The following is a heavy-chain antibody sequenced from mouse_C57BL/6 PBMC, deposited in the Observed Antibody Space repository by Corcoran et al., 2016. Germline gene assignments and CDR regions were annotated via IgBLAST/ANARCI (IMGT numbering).Heavy chain of an antibody. CDR2: IYPGSGNT. D-gene: IGHD1-1*01. CDR3: ARRYYGSSYRYFDV. CDR1: GYTFTDYD. Sequence: QIQLKQSGAELVRPGASEKLSCKAPGYTFTDYDIKWVKQRPGQGLEWIARIYPGSGNTYYNEKFKGKATLTAEKSSSTAYMQLSSLTSEDSAVYFCARRYYGSSYRYFDVWGTGTTVTVSS. J-gene: IGHJ1*03. V-gene: IGHV1-76*01.